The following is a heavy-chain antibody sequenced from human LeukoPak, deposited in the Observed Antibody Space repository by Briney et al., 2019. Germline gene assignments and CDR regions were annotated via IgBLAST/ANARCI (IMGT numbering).Heavy chain of an antibody. Sequence: SETLSLTCTVSGGSITSNTYYWGWIRQPTGKGLEWIGTIYSGGSTYYNPSLKSRVTLSVDTSESHFSLKLSSVTAADTAVYYCARDFYYYGMDVWGQGTTVTVSS. CDR1: GGSITSNTYY. CDR2: IYSGGST. CDR3: ARDFYYYGMDV. J-gene: IGHJ6*02. V-gene: IGHV4-39*02.